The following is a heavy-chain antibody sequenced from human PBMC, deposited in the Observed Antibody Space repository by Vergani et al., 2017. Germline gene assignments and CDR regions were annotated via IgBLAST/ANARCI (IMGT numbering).Heavy chain of an antibody. Sequence: QVQLQESGPGLVQPAETLSLTCVVSNSSINSNYYWGWIRQSPGKRLEWIGSVSHSGSTFSNPSLKSRVTISVDKSKKLISLILNSVTAADPAVYYCVRDAINYDVLTGYYIGFDSWGQGTLVTVSS. CDR1: NSSINSNYY. D-gene: IGHD3-9*01. J-gene: IGHJ4*02. CDR2: VSHSGST. V-gene: IGHV4-38-2*01. CDR3: VRDAINYDVLTGYYIGFDS.